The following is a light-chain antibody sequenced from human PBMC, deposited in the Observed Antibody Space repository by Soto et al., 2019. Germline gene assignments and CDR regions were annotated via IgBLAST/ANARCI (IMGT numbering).Light chain of an antibody. J-gene: IGKJ2*01. Sequence: EIVLTQSPGTLSLSPGERATLSCRASQSVSSSYLAWYQQKPGQAPRLLIYGASSRATGIPDRFSGGGSGKDFTLTISRLEPEDFAVYYCQQYGSSPVYTFGQGTKLEIK. V-gene: IGKV3-20*01. CDR1: QSVSSSY. CDR3: QQYGSSPVYT. CDR2: GAS.